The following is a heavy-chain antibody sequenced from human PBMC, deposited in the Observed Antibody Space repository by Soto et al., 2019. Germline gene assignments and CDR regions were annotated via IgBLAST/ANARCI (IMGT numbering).Heavy chain of an antibody. CDR1: GYTFTSYA. V-gene: IGHV1-18*01. Sequence: QVQLVQSGAEVKKPGASVKVSCKTSGYTFTSYAISWVRQAPGQGLEWMGWISAYNGNTHYAQKLQDGVTMTTDTTTSTAYLELRSLRSDETTVYYCAIDLAAAGPLDYWGQGTLVTVSS. CDR3: AIDLAAAGPLDY. J-gene: IGHJ4*02. D-gene: IGHD6-13*01. CDR2: ISAYNGNT.